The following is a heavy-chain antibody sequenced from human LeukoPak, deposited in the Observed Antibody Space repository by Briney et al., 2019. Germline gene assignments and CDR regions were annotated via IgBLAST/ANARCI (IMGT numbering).Heavy chain of an antibody. J-gene: IGHJ4*02. V-gene: IGHV3-48*04. Sequence: PGGSLRLSCAASGFTFSSYSMNWVRQAPGKGLEWVSYISSSSSTIYYADSVKGRFTISRDNAKNSLYLQMNSLRAEDTAVYYCARGPQYYDSSGSDYWGQGPLVTVSS. CDR2: ISSSSSTI. CDR3: ARGPQYYDSSGSDY. D-gene: IGHD3-22*01. CDR1: GFTFSSYS.